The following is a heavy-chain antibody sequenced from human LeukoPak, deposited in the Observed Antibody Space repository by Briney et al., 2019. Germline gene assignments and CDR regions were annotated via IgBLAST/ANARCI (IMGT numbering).Heavy chain of an antibody. CDR3: ARPYYYDSRIDP. CDR1: GGSISSNTYF. V-gene: IGHV4-39*01. Sequence: SETLSLTCNVSGGSISSNTYFWGWIRRPPGKGLEWIGSIRYSGSTYYNPSLKSRVTISVDTSKNQLSLKLSSVTAADTAVYYCARPYYYDSRIDPWGQGILVTVSS. D-gene: IGHD3-22*01. J-gene: IGHJ5*02. CDR2: IRYSGST.